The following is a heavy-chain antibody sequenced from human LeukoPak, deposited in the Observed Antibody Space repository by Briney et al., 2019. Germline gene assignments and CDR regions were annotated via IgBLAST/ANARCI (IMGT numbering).Heavy chain of an antibody. V-gene: IGHV4-34*01. Sequence: SETLSLTCAVYGGSFSGYYWSWIRQPPGKGLEWIGEINHSGSTNYNPSLKSRVTISVDTSKNQFSLKPSSVTAADTAVYYCARDSTVTRKIDYWGQGTLVTVSS. J-gene: IGHJ4*02. CDR3: ARDSTVTRKIDY. D-gene: IGHD4-17*01. CDR2: INHSGST. CDR1: GGSFSGYY.